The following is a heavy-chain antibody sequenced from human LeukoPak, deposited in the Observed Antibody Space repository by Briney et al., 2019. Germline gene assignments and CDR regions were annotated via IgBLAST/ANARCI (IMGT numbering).Heavy chain of an antibody. CDR2: INHSGST. V-gene: IGHV4-34*01. CDR3: ARGPSSWYVVGERFDY. D-gene: IGHD6-13*01. J-gene: IGHJ4*02. Sequence: SETLSLTCAVYGGSFSGYYWSWIRQPPGKGLEWIGEINHSGSTNYNPSLKSRVTISVDTSKNQFSLKLSSVAAADTAVYYCARGPSSWYVVGERFDYWGQGTLVTVSS. CDR1: GGSFSGYY.